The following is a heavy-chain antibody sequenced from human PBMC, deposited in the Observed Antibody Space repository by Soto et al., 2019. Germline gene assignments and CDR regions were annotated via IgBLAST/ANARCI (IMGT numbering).Heavy chain of an antibody. CDR1: GFTFSSYA. V-gene: IGHV3-23*01. CDR2: ISGSGGST. CDR3: AKSAPQLPPYYFYYMDV. J-gene: IGHJ6*03. D-gene: IGHD6-6*01. Sequence: EVQLLESGGGLVQPGGSLRLSCAASGFTFSSYAMSWVRQAPGKGLEWVSAISGSGGSTYYADSVNGRFTISRDNSKNTLYLQMNSRTAEDTAVYYCAKSAPQLPPYYFYYMDVWGKGTTVTVSS.